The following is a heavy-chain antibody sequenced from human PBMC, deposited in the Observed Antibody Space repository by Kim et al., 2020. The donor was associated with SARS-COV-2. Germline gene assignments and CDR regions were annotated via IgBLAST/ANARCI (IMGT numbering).Heavy chain of an antibody. Sequence: STNYHPSLKGRVTMSVDTSKNQFSLKLSSVTAADTAVYYCARDVDTALDYWGQGTLVTVSS. V-gene: IGHV4-4*07. CDR3: ARDVDTALDY. J-gene: IGHJ4*02. D-gene: IGHD5-18*01. CDR2: ST.